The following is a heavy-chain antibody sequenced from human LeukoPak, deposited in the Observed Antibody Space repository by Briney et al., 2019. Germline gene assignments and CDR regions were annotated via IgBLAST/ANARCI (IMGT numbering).Heavy chain of an antibody. J-gene: IGHJ3*02. V-gene: IGHV1-18*01. CDR2: ISPYNDNT. Sequence: ASVKVSCKASGYTFTYYGTNWVRQAPGQGLEWMGWISPYNDNTNYAQKFQGRVTMTTDRSANTAYMELKSLTSDDTAVYYCARGPPGTLEVVNVFDIWGQGTLVTVSS. CDR1: GYTFTYYG. D-gene: IGHD2-21*01. CDR3: ARGPPGTLEVVNVFDI.